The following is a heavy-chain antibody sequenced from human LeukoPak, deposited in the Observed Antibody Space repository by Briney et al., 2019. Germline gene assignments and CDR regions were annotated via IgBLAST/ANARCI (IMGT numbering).Heavy chain of an antibody. CDR1: GYTSTSYG. J-gene: IGHJ4*02. CDR2: ISAYNGNT. Sequence: ASVKVSCKASGYTSTSYGISWVRQAPGQGLEWMGWISAYNGNTNYAQKLQGRVTMTTDTSTSTAYMELRSLRSDDTAVYYCARVRGGCYYDSSGYWDYWGQGTLVTVSS. CDR3: ARVRGGCYYDSSGYWDY. D-gene: IGHD3-22*01. V-gene: IGHV1-18*01.